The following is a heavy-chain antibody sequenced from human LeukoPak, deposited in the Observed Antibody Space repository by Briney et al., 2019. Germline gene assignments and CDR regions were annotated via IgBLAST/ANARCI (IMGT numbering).Heavy chain of an antibody. CDR2: INPNSGGT. D-gene: IGHD3-3*01. V-gene: IGHV1-2*06. J-gene: IGHJ4*02. CDR3: ARDLTPGTISGY. CDR1: GYTFTGYY. Sequence: ASVKVSCKASGYTFTGYYMHWVRQAPGQGLEWMGRINPNSGGTNYAQKFQGRVTMTRDTSISTAYMELSRLRSDDTAVYYCARDLTPGTISGYWGPGTLVTVSS.